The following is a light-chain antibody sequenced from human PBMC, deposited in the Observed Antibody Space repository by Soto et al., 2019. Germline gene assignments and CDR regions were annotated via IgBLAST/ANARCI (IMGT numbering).Light chain of an antibody. V-gene: IGKV1-6*01. CDR3: LQDYNYPRT. CDR1: QGIRDE. Sequence: VGDRVTITCRASQGIRDELAWYQQRPGKAPKVLISAASSLHSGVPSRFSGSGSGTDFTLTISSLQPEDFATYYCLQDYNYPRTFGQGTRLEIK. J-gene: IGKJ5*01. CDR2: AAS.